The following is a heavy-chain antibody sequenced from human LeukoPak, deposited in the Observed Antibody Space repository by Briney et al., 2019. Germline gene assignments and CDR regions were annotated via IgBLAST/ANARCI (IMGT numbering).Heavy chain of an antibody. CDR1: GFTFGNYA. D-gene: IGHD6-19*01. Sequence: GGSLRLSCTASGFTFGNYAMSWVRQAPGKGLEWVGFIRSKAYGGTTEYAASVKGRFTISRDDSKSIAYLQMNSLKTEDTAVYYCTRGGYSSGWYATSHYFDYWGQGTLVTVSS. V-gene: IGHV3-49*04. J-gene: IGHJ4*02. CDR3: TRGGYSSGWYATSHYFDY. CDR2: IRSKAYGGTT.